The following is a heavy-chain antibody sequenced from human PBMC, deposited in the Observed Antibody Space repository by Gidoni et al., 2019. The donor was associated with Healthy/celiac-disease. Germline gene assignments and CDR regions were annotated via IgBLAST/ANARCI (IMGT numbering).Heavy chain of an antibody. Sequence: SWSRQPAGKGLEWIGRIYTSGSTNYNPSLKSRVTMSVDTSKNQISLKLSSVTAADTAVYYCARGPVFGVVRGWFDPWGQGTLVTVSS. CDR3: ARGPVFGVVRGWFDP. D-gene: IGHD3-3*01. V-gene: IGHV4-4*07. CDR2: IYTSGST. J-gene: IGHJ5*02.